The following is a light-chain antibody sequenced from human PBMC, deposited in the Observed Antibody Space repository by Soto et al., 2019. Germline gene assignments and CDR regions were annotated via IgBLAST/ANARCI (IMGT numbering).Light chain of an antibody. CDR3: HKSGSSPHP. CDR1: QSVSNNY. CDR2: GAS. Sequence: GLTRSPCTLSLSPGERATLSCRASQSVSNNYLAWYQQKPGQAPRLLIYGASSRATGIPDRFSGSGSGTDFTLNIVRLEAEESGMFYCHKSGSSPHPFGKRTKVDIK. J-gene: IGKJ2*01. V-gene: IGKV3-20*01.